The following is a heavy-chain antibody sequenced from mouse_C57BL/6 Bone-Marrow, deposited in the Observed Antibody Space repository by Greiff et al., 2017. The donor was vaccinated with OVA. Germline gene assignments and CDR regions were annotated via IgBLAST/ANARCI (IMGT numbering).Heavy chain of an antibody. CDR2: ISSGGDYI. D-gene: IGHD2-5*01. V-gene: IGHV5-9-1*02. J-gene: IGHJ3*01. Sequence: EVMLVESGEGLVKPGGSLKLSCAASGFTFSSYAMSWVRQTPEKRLEWVAYISSGGDYIYYADTVKGRFTISRDNARNTLYLQMSSLKSEDTAMYYCTRHYSNWFAYWGQGTLVTVSA. CDR1: GFTFSSYA. CDR3: TRHYSNWFAY.